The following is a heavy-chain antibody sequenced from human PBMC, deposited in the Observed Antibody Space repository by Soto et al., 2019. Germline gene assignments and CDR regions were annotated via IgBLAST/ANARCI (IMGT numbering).Heavy chain of an antibody. CDR3: ARVRRITMIVVVITTQDAFDI. Sequence: SETLSLTCTVSGGSISSGGYYWSWIRQHPGKGLEWIGYIYYSGSTYYNPSLKSRVTISVDTSKNQFSLKLSSVTAADTAVYYCARVRRITMIVVVITTQDAFDIWGQGTMVTVSS. V-gene: IGHV4-31*03. CDR2: IYYSGST. J-gene: IGHJ3*02. CDR1: GGSISSGGYY. D-gene: IGHD3-22*01.